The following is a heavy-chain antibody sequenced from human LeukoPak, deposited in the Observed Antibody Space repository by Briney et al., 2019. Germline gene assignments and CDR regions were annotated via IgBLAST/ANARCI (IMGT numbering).Heavy chain of an antibody. D-gene: IGHD3-16*01. CDR3: ARGLGYYGMDV. V-gene: IGHV4-34*08. CDR1: GFTVSSNY. Sequence: GSLRLSCAASGFTVSSNYMSWVRQPPGKGLEWIGEINHSGSTNYNPSLKSRVTISVDTSKNQFSLRLSSVTAADTAVYYCARGLGYYGMDVWGQGTTVTVSS. J-gene: IGHJ6*02. CDR2: INHSGST.